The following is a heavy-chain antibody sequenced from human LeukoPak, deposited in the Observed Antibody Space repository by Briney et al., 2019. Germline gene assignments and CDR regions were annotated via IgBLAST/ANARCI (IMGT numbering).Heavy chain of an antibody. CDR1: GFHFDDYA. J-gene: IGHJ4*02. Sequence: GGSLRLSCAASGFHFDDYALHWVRQAPGKGLEWVSVIYSGGNTYYADSVKGRFTISRDNSKNTLYLQMNSLRAEDTAVYYCARDRVGATTNFDYWGQGTLVTVSS. D-gene: IGHD1-26*01. V-gene: IGHV3-53*01. CDR3: ARDRVGATTNFDY. CDR2: IYSGGNT.